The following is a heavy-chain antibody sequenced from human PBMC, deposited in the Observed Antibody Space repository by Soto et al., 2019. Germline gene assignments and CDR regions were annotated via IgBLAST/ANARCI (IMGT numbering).Heavy chain of an antibody. CDR1: GFTLSGST. CDR2: IRTKTNNYAT. V-gene: IGHV3-73*01. CDR3: SRGNPTCFDT. J-gene: IGHJ4*02. D-gene: IGHD1-1*01. Sequence: EVQLVESGGGLVQPGGSLKLSCAAAGFTLSGSTVHWVRQASGKGLEWIGHIRTKTNNYATAYGESVKGRFTLSRDDSKKTAYLQMNSLQTEDTAVYYCSRGNPTCFDTWGQGSLVIVSS.